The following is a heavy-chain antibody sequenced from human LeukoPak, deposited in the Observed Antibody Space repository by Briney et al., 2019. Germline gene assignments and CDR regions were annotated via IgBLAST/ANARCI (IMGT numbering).Heavy chain of an antibody. Sequence: GGSLRLSCAASGFTFSSYAMHWVRQAPGKGLEYVSAISSNGGSTYYADSVKGRFTISRDNSKNTLYLQMSSLRAEDTAVYYCVKEDYGDYSTLPDYWGQGTLVTVSS. CDR2: ISSNGGST. J-gene: IGHJ4*02. CDR3: VKEDYGDYSTLPDY. D-gene: IGHD4-17*01. CDR1: GFTFSSYA. V-gene: IGHV3-64D*09.